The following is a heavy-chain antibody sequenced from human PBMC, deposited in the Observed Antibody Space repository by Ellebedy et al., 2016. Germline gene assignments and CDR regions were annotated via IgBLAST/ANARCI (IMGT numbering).Heavy chain of an antibody. CDR3: ARDGQNFDLYYYYMDV. CDR2: IIPIFGTA. D-gene: IGHD3-9*01. Sequence: SVKVSCXASGGTFSSYAISWVRQAPGQGLEWMGGIIPIFGTANYAQKFQGRVTITADESTSTAYMELSSLRSEDTAVYYCARDGQNFDLYYYYMDVWGKGTTVTVSS. J-gene: IGHJ6*03. CDR1: GGTFSSYA. V-gene: IGHV1-69*13.